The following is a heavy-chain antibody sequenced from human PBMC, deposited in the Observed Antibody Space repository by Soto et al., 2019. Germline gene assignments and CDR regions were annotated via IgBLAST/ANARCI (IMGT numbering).Heavy chain of an antibody. Sequence: QVQLVQSGAEVKKPGASVKVSCKASGYTFSGYAMGWVRQAPGQVLEWMGWISAYNGNTDYAQKFQGRVTMTTDTSTSTAYMELRSLTSDDTAVYYCARPFGDYGDYAWSLRYWGQGTLVTVSS. D-gene: IGHD4-17*01. CDR3: ARPFGDYGDYAWSLRY. CDR1: GYTFSGYA. J-gene: IGHJ4*02. V-gene: IGHV1-18*01. CDR2: ISAYNGNT.